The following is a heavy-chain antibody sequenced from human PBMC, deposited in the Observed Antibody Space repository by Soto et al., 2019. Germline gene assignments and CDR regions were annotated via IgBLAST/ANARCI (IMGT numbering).Heavy chain of an antibody. CDR3: ARVLTGYSSSFEDY. V-gene: IGHV1-18*01. D-gene: IGHD6-13*01. Sequence: ASVSPCKASGYTFTSYGISWVRQAPGQGLEWMGWISAYNGNTNYAQKLQGRVTMTTDTSTSTAYMELRSLRSDDTAVYYCARVLTGYSSSFEDYWGQGTLVTVSS. CDR1: GYTFTSYG. CDR2: ISAYNGNT. J-gene: IGHJ4*02.